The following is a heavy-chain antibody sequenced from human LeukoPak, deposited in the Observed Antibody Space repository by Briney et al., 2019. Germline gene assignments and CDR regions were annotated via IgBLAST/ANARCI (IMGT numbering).Heavy chain of an antibody. CDR3: LRMGNLWVGELL. Sequence: MASETLSLTCTVSGGFISSGSFYWSWIRQPTGKGLEWIGRMYTSGSTDYNPSLKNRVTISVDTSKNQFSLKLSSVTAADTAVYYCLRMGNLWVGELLWGQGTLVTVSS. CDR2: MYTSGST. CDR1: GGFISSGSFY. D-gene: IGHD3-10*01. V-gene: IGHV4-61*02. J-gene: IGHJ4*02.